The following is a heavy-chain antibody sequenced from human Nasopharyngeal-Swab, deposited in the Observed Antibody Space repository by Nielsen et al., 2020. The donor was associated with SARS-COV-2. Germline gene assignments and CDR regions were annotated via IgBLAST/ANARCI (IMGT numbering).Heavy chain of an antibody. CDR2: IYYSGGT. V-gene: IGHV4-39*01. J-gene: IGHJ6*02. CDR1: GGSISSSSYY. CDR3: ARASYCSSTSCEVGYYYGMDV. Sequence: GSLRLSCTVSGGSISSSSYYWGWIRQPPGKGLEWIGSIYYSGGTYYNPSLKSRVTISVDTSKNQFSLKLSSVTAADTAVYYCARASYCSSTSCEVGYYYGMDVWGQGTTVTVSS. D-gene: IGHD2-2*01.